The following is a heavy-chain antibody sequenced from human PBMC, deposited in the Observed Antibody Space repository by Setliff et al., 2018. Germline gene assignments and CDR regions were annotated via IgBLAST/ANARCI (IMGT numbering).Heavy chain of an antibody. D-gene: IGHD3-22*01. CDR1: GGSISNRY. CDR2: IYDNGNT. CDR3: ARERSYPNYYDNLGTLDY. V-gene: IGHV4-59*11. J-gene: IGHJ4*02. Sequence: SETLSLTCSVSGGSISNRYWSWIRQPPGKGLEWIGYIYDNGNTNYNPSLKSRVTISVDTSKNQFSLKLSSVTAADTAVYYCARERSYPNYYDNLGTLDYWGQGTLVTVSS.